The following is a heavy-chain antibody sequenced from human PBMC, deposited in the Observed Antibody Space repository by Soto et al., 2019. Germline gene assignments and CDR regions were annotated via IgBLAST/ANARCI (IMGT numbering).Heavy chain of an antibody. CDR3: AREEGLLSVKYFQH. D-gene: IGHD2-2*01. Sequence: QVQLQESGPGLVKPSQTLSLTCTVSGGSISSGGYYWSWIRQHPGKGLGWIGYIYSSGSTYYNPSLKSRFTITVDTSKNKFSLKLSTVTAADTAVYYCAREEGLLSVKYFQHWGQGTLVTVSS. CDR1: GGSISSGGYY. CDR2: IYSSGST. J-gene: IGHJ1*01. V-gene: IGHV4-31*03.